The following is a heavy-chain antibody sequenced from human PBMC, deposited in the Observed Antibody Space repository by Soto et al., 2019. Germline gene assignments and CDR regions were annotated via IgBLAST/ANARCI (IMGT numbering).Heavy chain of an antibody. Sequence: SGTLSLTCVVSGGSISRTHWWTWVRRPPGKRLEWIGEIYHNGSPTYSPSLRGRATISVDKSNNQFSLRLRSVTAADTAVYYCARQQWLVLNAFDIWGQGTMVTVSS. J-gene: IGHJ3*02. V-gene: IGHV4-4*02. CDR1: GGSISRTHW. CDR2: IYHNGSP. CDR3: ARQQWLVLNAFDI. D-gene: IGHD6-19*01.